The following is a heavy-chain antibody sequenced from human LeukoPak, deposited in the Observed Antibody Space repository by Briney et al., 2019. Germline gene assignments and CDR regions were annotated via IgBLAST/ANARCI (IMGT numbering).Heavy chain of an antibody. CDR2: IYSSGST. CDR1: DDSITIYY. V-gene: IGHV4-59*01. CDR3: ARSAGGVYYYDSSGYYY. D-gene: IGHD3-22*01. Sequence: PSETLSLTCTVSDDSITIYYWTWIRQPPGKGLEWIGYIYSSGSTNYNPSLKSRVTISVDTSKNQFSLKLSSVTAADTAVYYCARSAGGVYYYDSSGYYYWGQGTLVTVSS. J-gene: IGHJ4*02.